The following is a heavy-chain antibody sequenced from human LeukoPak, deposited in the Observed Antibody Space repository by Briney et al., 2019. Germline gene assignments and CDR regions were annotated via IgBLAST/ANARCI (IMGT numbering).Heavy chain of an antibody. Sequence: SVKVSCKASGGTFSSYAISWVRQAPGQGLEWMGGIIPIFGTANYAQKFQGRVTITADESTSTAYMELSSLRSEDTAVYYCARGGSIAAPPHYWGQGTLVTVSS. CDR1: GGTFSSYA. J-gene: IGHJ4*02. D-gene: IGHD6-6*01. CDR2: IIPIFGTA. CDR3: ARGGSIAAPPHY. V-gene: IGHV1-69*01.